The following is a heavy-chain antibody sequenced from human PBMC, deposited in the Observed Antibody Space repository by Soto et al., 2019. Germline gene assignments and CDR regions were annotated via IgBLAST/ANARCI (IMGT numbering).Heavy chain of an antibody. V-gene: IGHV4-4*07. D-gene: IGHD1-1*01. CDR3: VRDGTKNLRDRFDP. J-gene: IGHJ5*02. CDR2: IYATGST. CDR1: GASLSGYD. Sequence: PSETLALTGKVSGASLSGYDWSWIRQPPGKGLEWIGRIYATGSTDYNPSLKSRITMSVDMSKRQFSLTLRSVTAADTAIYYCVRDGTKNLRDRFDPWGRGILVTVSS.